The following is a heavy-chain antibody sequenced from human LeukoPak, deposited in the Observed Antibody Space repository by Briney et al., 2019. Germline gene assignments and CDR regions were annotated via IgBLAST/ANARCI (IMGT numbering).Heavy chain of an antibody. CDR3: ATLPVASTSEY. J-gene: IGHJ4*02. V-gene: IGHV3-48*03. D-gene: IGHD6-19*01. Sequence: QPGGSLRLSCAASEFAFSVYEMYWVRQAPGKGLEWVSYISSSGDTRYYADSVNGRFTISKDNTKNSLYLQMKTLSAEATALYYCATLPVASTSEYSGPGALVTVSS. CDR2: ISSSGDTR. CDR1: EFAFSVYE.